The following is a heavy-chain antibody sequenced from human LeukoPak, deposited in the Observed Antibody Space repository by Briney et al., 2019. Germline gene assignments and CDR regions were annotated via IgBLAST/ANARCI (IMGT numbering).Heavy chain of an antibody. J-gene: IGHJ4*02. CDR2: ISSSGSTI. CDR1: GFTFSSYE. CDR3: ARGYCSGGSCFDY. V-gene: IGHV3-48*03. Sequence: GGSLRLSCAASGFTFSSYEMNWVRQAPGKGLEWVSYISSSGSTIYYADSVKGRFTISRDNAKNPLYLQMNSLRAEDTAVYYCARGYCSGGSCFDYWGQGTLVTVSS. D-gene: IGHD2-15*01.